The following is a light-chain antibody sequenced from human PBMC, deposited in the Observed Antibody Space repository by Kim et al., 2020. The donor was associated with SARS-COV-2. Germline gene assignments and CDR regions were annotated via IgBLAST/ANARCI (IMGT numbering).Light chain of an antibody. Sequence: DIPMTQSPFTLSASVGDRVTITCRASRNISSWLAWYQQKPGKAPELLIYDVSTLESGVPSRFSGSGSGTEFTLTISSLQPDDFATYYCQQYNYCFGGGTKVDIK. CDR1: RNISSW. CDR3: QQYNYC. V-gene: IGKV1-5*03. J-gene: IGKJ4*01. CDR2: DVS.